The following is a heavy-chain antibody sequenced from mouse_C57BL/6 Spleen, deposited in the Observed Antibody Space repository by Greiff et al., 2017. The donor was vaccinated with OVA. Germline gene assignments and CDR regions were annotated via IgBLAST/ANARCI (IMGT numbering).Heavy chain of an antibody. V-gene: IGHV14-3*01. CDR3: ARWGYDASAVVAY. CDR2: IDPANGNT. D-gene: IGHD2-2*01. J-gene: IGHJ3*01. CDR1: GFNIKNTY. Sequence: VQLKESVAELVRPGASVKLSCTASGFNIKNTYMHWVKQRPEQGLEWIGRIDPANGNTKYAPKFQGKGTITADTSSNTAYLQLRSLTSEDTAIYYCARWGYDASAVVAYWGQGTLVTVSA.